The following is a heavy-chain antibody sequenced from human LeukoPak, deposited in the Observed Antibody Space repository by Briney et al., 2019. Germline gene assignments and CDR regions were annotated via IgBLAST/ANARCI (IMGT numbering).Heavy chain of an antibody. CDR1: GGSISSYY. J-gene: IGHJ6*03. CDR3: ARAYRTMDV. Sequence: PSETLSLTCTVSGGSISSYYWSWIRQPPGKGLEWIGYIYYSGSTNYNPSLKSRVTLSVDTSKNQFSLKLSSVTAADTAVYYCARAYRTMDVWGKGTMVTVSS. D-gene: IGHD3-16*01. V-gene: IGHV4-59*01. CDR2: IYYSGST.